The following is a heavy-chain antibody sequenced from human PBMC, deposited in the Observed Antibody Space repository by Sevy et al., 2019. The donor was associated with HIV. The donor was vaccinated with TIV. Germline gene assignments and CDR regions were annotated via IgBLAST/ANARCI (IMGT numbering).Heavy chain of an antibody. V-gene: IGHV3-53*01. CDR3: ARGQENYYGSGSYYKGGYYFDY. J-gene: IGHJ4*02. CDR1: GFTVSSNY. D-gene: IGHD3-10*01. Sequence: GGSLRLSCAASGFTVSSNYMSWVRQAPGKGLEWVSVIYSGGSTYYADSVKGRFTISRDNSKNTLYLQMNSLRAEDTAVYYCARGQENYYGSGSYYKGGYYFDYWGQGTLVTVPS. CDR2: IYSGGST.